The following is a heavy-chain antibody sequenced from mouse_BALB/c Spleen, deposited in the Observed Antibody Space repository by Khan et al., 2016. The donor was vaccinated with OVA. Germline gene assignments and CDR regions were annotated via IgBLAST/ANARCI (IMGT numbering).Heavy chain of an antibody. CDR1: GYSFTGYF. Sequence: VQLKQSGPELVKPGASVKISCKASGYSFTGYFIQWVMQSHGKSLEWIGRINPHIGETFYNQKFRGKATLTVDESSSTAHMELRSLASEDSAVYFCARIYGSDFDYWGQGTTLTVSS. J-gene: IGHJ2*01. CDR2: INPHIGET. D-gene: IGHD1-1*01. CDR3: ARIYGSDFDY. V-gene: IGHV1-20*02.